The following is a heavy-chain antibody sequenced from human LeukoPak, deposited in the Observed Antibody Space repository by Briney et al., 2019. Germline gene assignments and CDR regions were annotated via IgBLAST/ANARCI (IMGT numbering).Heavy chain of an antibody. CDR1: GFIFSSYG. D-gene: IGHD6-13*01. CDR3: AKDPKQQLARRVDY. Sequence: PGRSLRLSCAASGFIFSSYGMHWVRQAPGKGLEWVEVISYDGSNKYYADSVKGRFTISRDNSKNTLYLQMNSLRAEDTAVYYCAKDPKQQLARRVDYWGQGTLVTVSS. V-gene: IGHV3-30*18. CDR2: ISYDGSNK. J-gene: IGHJ4*02.